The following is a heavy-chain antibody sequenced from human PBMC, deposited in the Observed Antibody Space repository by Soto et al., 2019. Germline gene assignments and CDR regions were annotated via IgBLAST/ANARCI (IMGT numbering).Heavy chain of an antibody. D-gene: IGHD3-22*01. V-gene: IGHV5-10-1*01. CDR3: ASRVAYYDSSGLNL. J-gene: IGHJ5*02. CDR1: GYSFTSYW. CDR2: IDPSDSYT. Sequence: PGESLKISCKGSGYSFTSYWISWVRQMPGKGLEWMGRIDPSDSYTNYSPSFQGHVTISADKSISTAYLQWSSLKASDTAMYYCASRVAYYDSSGLNLWGQGTLVTVSS.